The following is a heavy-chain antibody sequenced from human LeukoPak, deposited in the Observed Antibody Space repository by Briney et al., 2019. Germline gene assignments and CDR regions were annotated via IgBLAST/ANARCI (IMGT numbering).Heavy chain of an antibody. J-gene: IGHJ4*02. V-gene: IGHV3-66*01. CDR3: ARGGAYDSWNYFDY. CDR1: GFTFSSYS. D-gene: IGHD5-12*01. Sequence: GGSLRLSCAASGFTFSSYSMNWVRQAPGKGLEWVSVIYSGGYTYYADSVKGRFTISRDNSKNTLYLQMNSLRAEDTAVYYCARGGAYDSWNYFDYWGQGTLVTVSS. CDR2: IYSGGYT.